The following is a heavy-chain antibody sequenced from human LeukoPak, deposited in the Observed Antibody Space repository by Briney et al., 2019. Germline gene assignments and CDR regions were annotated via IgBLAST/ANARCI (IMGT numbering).Heavy chain of an antibody. CDR3: ARGYIVVVPAAALYYYYGMDV. J-gene: IGHJ6*02. D-gene: IGHD2-2*01. CDR2: IIPIFGTA. CDR1: GGTFSSYA. Sequence: SVKVSCKASGGTFSSYAISWVRQAPGQGLEWMGGIIPIFGTANYAQKFQGRVTITADESTSTDYLELSSLRSEDTAVYYCARGYIVVVPAAALYYYYGMDVWGQGTTVTVSS. V-gene: IGHV1-69*13.